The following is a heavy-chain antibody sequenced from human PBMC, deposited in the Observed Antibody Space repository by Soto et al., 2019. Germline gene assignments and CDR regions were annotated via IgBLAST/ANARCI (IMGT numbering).Heavy chain of an antibody. CDR3: VTSNDMPV. CDR2: IWFDDSER. D-gene: IGHD2-2*01. J-gene: IGHJ3*01. CDR1: GFKFSKSG. V-gene: IGHV3-33*01. Sequence: QVQLVESGGSVVQPGWSLRLSCAASGFKFSKSGMHWVRQAPGKGLQWVAVIWFDDSERHYAESVKVRFTISRDNSKSSVYLQMNSLRAEDTAVYYCVTSNDMPVLGQGTMVTVSS.